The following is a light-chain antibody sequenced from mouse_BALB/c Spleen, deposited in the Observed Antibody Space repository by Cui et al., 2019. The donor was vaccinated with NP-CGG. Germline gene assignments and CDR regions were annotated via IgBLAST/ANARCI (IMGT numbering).Light chain of an antibody. CDR3: ALCYNNHWV. Sequence: QDVVTQESALTTSPGETVTLTCRSRTGAVTTNNFANWVQEKPDHLFTGLIGGTNNRPPGVPARFSGSLIGDKAALTITGAQTEDEAIYFCALCYNNHWVFGGGTKLTVL. J-gene: IGLJ1*01. V-gene: IGLV1*01. CDR2: GTN. CDR1: TGAVTTNNF.